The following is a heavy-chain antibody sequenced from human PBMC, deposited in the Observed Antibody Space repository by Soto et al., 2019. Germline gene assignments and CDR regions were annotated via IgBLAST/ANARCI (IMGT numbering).Heavy chain of an antibody. CDR1: GGSISSGGYS. Sequence: QLQLQESGSGLVKPSQTLSLTCAVSGGSISSGGYSWSWIRQPPGKGLEWIGYIHHSGSTYYKASLKSRVTISVDRSKNQFSLKLTSVTAADTAVYYCARGDFDFWNGFYTGRGGCFDNWGQGTLVTVSS. D-gene: IGHD3-3*01. J-gene: IGHJ4*02. CDR3: ARGDFDFWNGFYTGRGGCFDN. CDR2: IHHSGST. V-gene: IGHV4-30-2*01.